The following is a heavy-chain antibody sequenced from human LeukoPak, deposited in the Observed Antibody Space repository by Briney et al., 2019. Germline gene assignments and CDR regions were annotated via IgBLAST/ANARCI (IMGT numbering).Heavy chain of an antibody. V-gene: IGHV1-69*13. Sequence: ASVKVSCKASGGTFSSYAISWVRQAPGQGLEWMGRIITIFGTANYAQKFQGRGTITPDESKSTAYMELSSLSSEDTAVYYCATEWYYDSSGPLSLDYWGQGTLVTVSP. J-gene: IGHJ4*02. CDR2: IITIFGTA. D-gene: IGHD3-22*01. CDR3: ATEWYYDSSGPLSLDY. CDR1: GGTFSSYA.